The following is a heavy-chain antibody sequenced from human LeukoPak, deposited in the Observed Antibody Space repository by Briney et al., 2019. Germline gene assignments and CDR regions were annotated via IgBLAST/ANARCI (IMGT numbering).Heavy chain of an antibody. CDR1: GFTVSSNY. CDR3: ARGTDYYDSSGHTWGYFDY. J-gene: IGHJ4*02. V-gene: IGHV3-53*01. CDR2: IYSGGST. D-gene: IGHD3-22*01. Sequence: PGGSLRLSCAASGFTVSSNYMSWVRQAPGKGLEWVSVIYSGGSTYYADSVKGRFTISRDNSKNMLYLQMNSLRAEDTAVYYCARGTDYYDSSGHTWGYFDYWGQGTLVTVSS.